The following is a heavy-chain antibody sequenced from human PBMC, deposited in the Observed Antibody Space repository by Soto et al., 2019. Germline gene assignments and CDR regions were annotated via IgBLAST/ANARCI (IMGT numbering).Heavy chain of an antibody. CDR1: GFTFSSYW. J-gene: IGHJ6*02. CDR3: ARWQNPQSRTTTGYYGMDV. D-gene: IGHD1-7*01. CDR2: IKQDGSEK. V-gene: IGHV3-7*03. Sequence: PGGSLRLSCAASGFTFSSYWMSWVRQAPGKGLEWVANIKQDGSEKYYVDSVKGRFTISRDNAKNSLYLQMNSLRASDTAMYYCARWQNPQSRTTTGYYGMDVWGQGTTVTVSS.